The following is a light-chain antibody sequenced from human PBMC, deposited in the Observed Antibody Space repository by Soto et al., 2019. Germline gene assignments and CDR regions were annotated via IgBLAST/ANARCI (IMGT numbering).Light chain of an antibody. Sequence: EIVLTQSTGTLSLSPGERATLSCRASQSVSSSYLAWYQQKPGQAPRLLIYGASSRATGIPDRFSGSGSGTDFTLTISRLEPEEFAVYYCQQYGSSPQTCGQGTKVEIK. CDR3: QQYGSSPQT. CDR2: GAS. CDR1: QSVSSSY. J-gene: IGKJ1*01. V-gene: IGKV3-20*01.